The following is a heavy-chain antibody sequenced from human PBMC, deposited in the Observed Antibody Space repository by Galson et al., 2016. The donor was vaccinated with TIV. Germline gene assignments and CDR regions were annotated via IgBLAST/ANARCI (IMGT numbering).Heavy chain of an antibody. V-gene: IGHV4-4*07. J-gene: IGHJ6*03. CDR2: IYSSGST. CDR3: VTDRHYYGSGNYYTPMDYDYYRDG. D-gene: IGHD3-10*01. Sequence: TLSLTCTVSGGSISNDYWSWTRQPAGKGLEWIGRIYSSGSTRYNPSLKSRVTISVDTSKNQLSLKLTSVTAADPAVYYCVTDRHYYGSGNYYTPMDYDYYRDGWGQGTTVTVSS. CDR1: GGSISNDY.